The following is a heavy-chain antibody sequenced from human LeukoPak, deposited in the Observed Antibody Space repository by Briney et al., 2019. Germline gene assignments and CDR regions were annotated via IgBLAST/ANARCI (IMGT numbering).Heavy chain of an antibody. CDR2: ISGSGGCT. J-gene: IGHJ4*02. Sequence: GGSLRLSCAASGFTFSSYAMSWFRQAPGKGLEWVSGISGSGGCTNSADSVKGRFTISRDNAKNSVYLKMNSLSDEDTAVYRCARDYGDHGEYFDCWGQGTLVTVSS. CDR3: ARDYGDHGEYFDC. CDR1: GFTFSSYA. V-gene: IGHV3-23*01. D-gene: IGHD4-17*01.